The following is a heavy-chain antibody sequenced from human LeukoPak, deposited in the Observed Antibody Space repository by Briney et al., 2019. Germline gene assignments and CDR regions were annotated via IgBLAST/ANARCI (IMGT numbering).Heavy chain of an antibody. D-gene: IGHD3-10*01. CDR3: AKCKDGSGSYYYYYGMDV. CDR2: ISYDGSNK. Sequence: GGSLRLSCAASGFTFSSYGMHWVRQAPGKGLEWVAVISYDGSNKYYADSVKGRFTISRDNSKNTLFLQMNSLRTEDTAVYYCAKCKDGSGSYYYYYGMDVWGQGTTVTVSS. V-gene: IGHV3-30*18. J-gene: IGHJ6*02. CDR1: GFTFSSYG.